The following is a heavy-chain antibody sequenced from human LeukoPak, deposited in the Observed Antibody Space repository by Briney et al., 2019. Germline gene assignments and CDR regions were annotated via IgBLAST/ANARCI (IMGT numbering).Heavy chain of an antibody. CDR1: GYTFTSYD. CDR3: ARGRPQVRGVIPLSYMDV. J-gene: IGHJ6*03. V-gene: IGHV1-8*01. CDR2: MNPNSGNT. D-gene: IGHD3-10*01. Sequence: ASVKVSCKASGYTFTSYDINWVRQATGQGLEWMGWMNPNSGNTGYAQKFQGRVTMTRNTSISTAYMELSSLRSEDTAVYYCARGRPQVRGVIPLSYMDVWGKGTTVTVSS.